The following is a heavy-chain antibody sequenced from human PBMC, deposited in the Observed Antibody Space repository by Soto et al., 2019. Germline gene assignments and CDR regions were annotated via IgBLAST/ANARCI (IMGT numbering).Heavy chain of an antibody. V-gene: IGHV4-31*03. Sequence: QVQLQESGPGLVKPSQTLSLTCTVSGGSISSGGYYWSWIRQHPGKGLEWIGYIYYSGSTYYNPSLKSRVTISVDTSKNQFSLKLSSVTAADTAVYYCVREGDGYNYFDYWGQGTLVTVSS. CDR1: GGSISSGGYY. J-gene: IGHJ4*02. CDR3: VREGDGYNYFDY. CDR2: IYYSGST. D-gene: IGHD5-12*01.